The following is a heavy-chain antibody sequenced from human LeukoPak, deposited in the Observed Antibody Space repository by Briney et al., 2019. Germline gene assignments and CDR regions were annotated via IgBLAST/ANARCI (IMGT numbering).Heavy chain of an antibody. CDR3: ARGVVTDDYYMDV. V-gene: IGHV4-61*02. J-gene: IGHJ6*03. CDR1: GGSITSGRYY. CDR2: LYTNDNT. Sequence: PSQTLSLTCSVSGGSITSGRYYWTWIRQPAGKGLEWIGRLYTNDNTNYDPSLESRVSMSVGTSKSQFYLQLTSVTAADTAVYFCARGVVTDDYYMDVWGKGITVIVSS. D-gene: IGHD2-21*02.